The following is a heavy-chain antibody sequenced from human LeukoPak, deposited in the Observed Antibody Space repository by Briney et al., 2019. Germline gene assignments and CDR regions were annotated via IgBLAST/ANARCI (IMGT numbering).Heavy chain of an antibody. CDR2: INHSGST. V-gene: IGHV4-39*07. J-gene: IGHJ6*03. D-gene: IGHD5-12*01. CDR1: GGSISSSSYY. Sequence: SETLSLTCTVSGGSISSSSYYWSWIRQPPGKGLEWIGEINHSGSTNYNPSLKSRVTISVDTSKNQFSLKLSSVTAADTAVYYCASGGSSGYDDYYYYYYMDVWGKGTTVTVSS. CDR3: ASGGSSGYDDYYYYYYMDV.